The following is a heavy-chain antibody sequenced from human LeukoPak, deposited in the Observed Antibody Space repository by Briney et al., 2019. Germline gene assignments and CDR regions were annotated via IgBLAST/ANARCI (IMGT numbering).Heavy chain of an antibody. D-gene: IGHD2-21*02. CDR2: ISNSGTT. CDR3: AREVGVTSSPDAFDI. V-gene: IGHV4-31*03. J-gene: IGHJ3*02. CDR1: GDSVTSGGYF. Sequence: SETLSLTCTVSGDSVTSGGYFWTWIRHHPGKGLEWIGYISNSGTTSYNPSLKSRVSISVDTSNNQFSLRLTSVSDAETALYYWAREVGVTSSPDAFDIWGQGTMVALSS.